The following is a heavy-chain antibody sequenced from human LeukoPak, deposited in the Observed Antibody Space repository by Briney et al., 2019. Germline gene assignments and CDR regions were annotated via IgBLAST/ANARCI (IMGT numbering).Heavy chain of an antibody. CDR3: VADPINFDF. V-gene: IGHV4-39*07. CDR1: GVSISGTTYC. CDR2: IYSSGHT. J-gene: IGHJ4*02. Sequence: PSETLSLTCTVSGVSISGTTYCWAWIRQPPGKGLEWIGSIYSSGHTIYNASLESRITISVDRSENQFSLNLRSVTAADTAVYYCVADPINFDFWGQGNLVTVSS.